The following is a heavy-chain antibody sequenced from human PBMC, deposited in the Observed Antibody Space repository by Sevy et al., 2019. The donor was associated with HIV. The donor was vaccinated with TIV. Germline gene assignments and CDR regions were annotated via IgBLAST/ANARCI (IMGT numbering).Heavy chain of an antibody. CDR1: GFTFGDYA. Sequence: GGSLRLSCTASGFTFGDYAMSWIRQTPGKGLDWVGPIRSKTFGGTTEYAASVKGSFTISRDDSKSIAYLQMSSLKTEDTAVYYCTRIRGTISPFYYFGMDVWGQGTTVTVSS. J-gene: IGHJ6*02. D-gene: IGHD3-10*01. V-gene: IGHV3-49*03. CDR3: TRIRGTISPFYYFGMDV. CDR2: IRSKTFGGTT.